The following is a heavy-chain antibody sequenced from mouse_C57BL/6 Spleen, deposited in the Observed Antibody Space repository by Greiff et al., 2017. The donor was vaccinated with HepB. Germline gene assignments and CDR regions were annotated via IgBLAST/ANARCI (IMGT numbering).Heavy chain of an antibody. V-gene: IGHV5-4*01. CDR1: GFTFSSYA. J-gene: IGHJ2*01. Sequence: EVKVVESGGGLVKPGGSLKLSCAASGFTFSSYAMSWVRQTPEKRLEWVATISDGGSYTYYPDNVKGRITISRDNAKNNLYLQMSHLKSEDTAMYYCAREDTAQEYYFDYWGQGTTLTVSS. D-gene: IGHD3-2*02. CDR3: AREDTAQEYYFDY. CDR2: ISDGGSYT.